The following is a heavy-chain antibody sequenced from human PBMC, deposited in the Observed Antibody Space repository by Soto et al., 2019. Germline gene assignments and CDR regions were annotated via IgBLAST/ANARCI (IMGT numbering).Heavy chain of an antibody. J-gene: IGHJ4*02. V-gene: IGHV4-31*03. CDR3: ARGPDYGGNEWGIDY. CDR1: GGSISSGGYY. CDR2: IYYSGST. D-gene: IGHD4-17*01. Sequence: LSRTCTVSGGSISSGGYYWSWIRQHPGKGLEWIGYIYYSGSTYYNPSLKSRVTISVDTSKNQFSLKLSSVTAADTAVYYCARGPDYGGNEWGIDYWGQGTLVTVSS.